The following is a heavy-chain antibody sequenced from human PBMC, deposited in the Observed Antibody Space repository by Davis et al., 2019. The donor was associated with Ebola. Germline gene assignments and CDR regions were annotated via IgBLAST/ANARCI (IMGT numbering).Heavy chain of an antibody. CDR3: ARSSSLRLPDY. J-gene: IGHJ4*02. D-gene: IGHD6-6*01. Sequence: SETLSLTCAVYGGSFSGYYWSWIRQPPGKGLEWIGEINHSGSTNYNPSLKSRVTISVDKSKNQFSLKLTSVTAADTAVYYCARSSSLRLPDYWGQGTRVTVSS. CDR1: GGSFSGYY. CDR2: INHSGST. V-gene: IGHV4-34*01.